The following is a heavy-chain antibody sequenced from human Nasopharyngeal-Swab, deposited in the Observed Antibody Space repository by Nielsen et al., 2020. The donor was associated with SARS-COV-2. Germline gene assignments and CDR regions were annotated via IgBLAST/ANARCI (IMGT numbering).Heavy chain of an antibody. V-gene: IGHV3-23*01. J-gene: IGHJ6*02. CDR2: ISGNDNTK. CDR1: GFTFSSYA. D-gene: IGHD2-21*01. Sequence: GESLKISCAASGFTFSSYAMSWVRQAPGKGLEWVSIISGNDNTKYYADSVKDRFTISRDNSKNTLYLQTNSLRVEDTAVYYCAKAPYLRGLDVWGQGTTVTVSS. CDR3: AKAPYLRGLDV.